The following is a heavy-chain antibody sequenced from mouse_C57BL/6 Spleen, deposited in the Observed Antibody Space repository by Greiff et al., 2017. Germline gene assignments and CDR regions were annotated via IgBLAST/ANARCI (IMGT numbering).Heavy chain of an antibody. CDR1: GYSITSGYY. V-gene: IGHV3-6*01. D-gene: IGHD1-1*01. Sequence: DVKLQESGPGLVKPSQSLSLTCSVTGYSITSGYYWNWIRQFPGNKLEWMGYISYDGSNNYNPSLKNRISITRDTSKNQFCLKLNSVTTEDTATYYCARRYGSHWYFDVWGTGTTVTVSS. J-gene: IGHJ1*03. CDR3: ARRYGSHWYFDV. CDR2: ISYDGSN.